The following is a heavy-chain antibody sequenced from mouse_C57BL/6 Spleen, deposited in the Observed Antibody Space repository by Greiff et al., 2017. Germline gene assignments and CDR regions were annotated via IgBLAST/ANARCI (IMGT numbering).Heavy chain of an antibody. CDR1: GFNIKDYY. D-gene: IGHD1-1*01. J-gene: IGHJ1*03. Sequence: EVQLQQSGAELVKPGASVKLSCTASGFNIKDYYMHWVKQRTEQGLEWIGRIDPEDGETKYAPKFQGKATITADTSSNTADVQLSSLTSEDTAVYYCAGNANYYGSSYWYFDVWGTGTTVTVSS. V-gene: IGHV14-2*01. CDR2: IDPEDGET. CDR3: AGNANYYGSSYWYFDV.